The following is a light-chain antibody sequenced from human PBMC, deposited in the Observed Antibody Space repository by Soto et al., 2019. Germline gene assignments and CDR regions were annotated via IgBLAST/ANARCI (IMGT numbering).Light chain of an antibody. CDR3: TSWTTTTTRI. CDR2: DVN. J-gene: IGLJ2*01. V-gene: IGLV2-14*03. CDR1: SSDIGAYNF. Sequence: QSVLTQPASVSGSPGQSITISCTGTSSDIGAYNFVSWYQQHPGKAPKLMLYDVNIRPSGVSNRFSGSKSGNTASLTISGLQAEDEADYHCTSWTTTTTRIFGGGTQLTVL.